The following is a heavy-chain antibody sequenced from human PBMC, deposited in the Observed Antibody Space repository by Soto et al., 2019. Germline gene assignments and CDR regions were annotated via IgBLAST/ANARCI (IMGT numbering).Heavy chain of an antibody. CDR2: ISYDGSNK. CDR3: AKGRRLLAVAGLFDP. Sequence: QVQLVESGGGVVQPGRSLRLSCAASGFTFSSYGMHWVRQAPGKGLEWVADISYDGSNKYYADSVKGRFTISRDNSKNTLYLQMNSLRAEDTAVYYCAKGRRLLAVAGLFDPWGQGTLVTVSS. J-gene: IGHJ5*02. V-gene: IGHV3-30*18. CDR1: GFTFSSYG. D-gene: IGHD6-19*01.